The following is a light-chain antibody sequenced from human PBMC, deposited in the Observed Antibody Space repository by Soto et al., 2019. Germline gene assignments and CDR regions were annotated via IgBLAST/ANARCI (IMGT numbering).Light chain of an antibody. CDR2: GSS. V-gene: IGKV3-20*01. J-gene: IGKJ1*01. CDR3: QHYGRSPT. Sequence: IVLTQSPGTLSLSPGESVSLSCRASETISSSFLAWYQQRPGQPPRLRIYGSSSMAPDIPDRFSGSGSGTDFTLTIGRLEPEDFALYYCQHYGRSPTFGQGTIVEIK. CDR1: ETISSSF.